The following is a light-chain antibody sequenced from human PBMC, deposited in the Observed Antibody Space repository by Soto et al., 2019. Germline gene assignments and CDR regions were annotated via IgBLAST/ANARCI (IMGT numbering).Light chain of an antibody. J-gene: IGLJ2*01. CDR2: SNT. CDR1: TSNIGINT. V-gene: IGLV1-44*01. CDR3: AAWDDALGGLVV. Sequence: QSVLTQPPSVSGTPGQRVSISCSGGTSNIGINTVNWYQQLPGTAPKLLIYSNTQRPSGVPERFSGSKSGTSASLAISGLRSEDEADYYCAAWDDALGGLVVFGGGTKVTVL.